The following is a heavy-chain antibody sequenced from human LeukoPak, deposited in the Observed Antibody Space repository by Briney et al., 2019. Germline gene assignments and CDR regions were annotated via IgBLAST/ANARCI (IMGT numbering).Heavy chain of an antibody. Sequence: QPGGSLRLSCAASGFTFSSYAMSWVRQAPGKGLEWVSGISSSGGSTYYADSVKGRFTISRDNSKSTLFLQMNSLRAEDTAVYYCAKNLNPFDSWGQGILVTVSS. CDR1: GFTFSSYA. CDR2: ISSSGGST. J-gene: IGHJ4*02. V-gene: IGHV3-23*01. CDR3: AKNLNPFDS.